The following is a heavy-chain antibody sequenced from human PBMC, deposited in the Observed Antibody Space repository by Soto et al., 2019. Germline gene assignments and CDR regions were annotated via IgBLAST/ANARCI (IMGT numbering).Heavy chain of an antibody. J-gene: IGHJ3*02. Sequence: ASVKVSCKASGYTFTSYDINWVRQATGQGLEWMGWMNPNSGNTGYAQKFQGRVTMTRNTSISTAYMELSSLRSEDTAVYYCARGDVLLWFGELLNAFDIWGQGTMVTVSS. CDR3: ARGDVLLWFGELLNAFDI. V-gene: IGHV1-8*01. CDR2: MNPNSGNT. D-gene: IGHD3-10*01. CDR1: GYTFTSYD.